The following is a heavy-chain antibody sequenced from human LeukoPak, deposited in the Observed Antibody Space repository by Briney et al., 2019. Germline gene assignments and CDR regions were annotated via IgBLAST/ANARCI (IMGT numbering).Heavy chain of an antibody. CDR2: SNSDGSST. V-gene: IGHV3-74*01. J-gene: IGHJ4*02. CDR1: GFTFSSYW. D-gene: IGHD3-22*01. CDR3: AREYYDSSGYN. Sequence: GGSLRLSCAASGFTFSSYWIHWVRQAPRKGLVWVSRSNSDGSSTSYADSVKGRFTISRDNAKNTPYLQMNSLRAEDTAVYYCAREYYDSSGYNWGQGTLVTVSS.